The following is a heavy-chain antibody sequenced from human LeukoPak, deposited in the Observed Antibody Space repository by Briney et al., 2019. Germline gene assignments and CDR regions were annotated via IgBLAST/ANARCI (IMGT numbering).Heavy chain of an antibody. CDR1: GGAVSSDY. CDR3: ARRQWGAVGFDY. CDR2: IHHSGST. Sequence: PSETLSLTCTLSGGAVSSDYWSWIRQPPGQRLEWIGYIHHSGSTYYNPSLESRVTMSVDTSKSLLSLKLTSVTAADTAVYYFARRQWGAVGFDYWGQGTLVTVSS. V-gene: IGHV4-59*02. D-gene: IGHD6-19*01. J-gene: IGHJ4*02.